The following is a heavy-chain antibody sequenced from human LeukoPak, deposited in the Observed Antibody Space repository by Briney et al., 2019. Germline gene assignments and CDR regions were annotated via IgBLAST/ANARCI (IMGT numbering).Heavy chain of an antibody. D-gene: IGHD6-13*01. CDR2: ISGNGGST. Sequence: GGSLRLSCAVSGFTFNNYAMTWVRQAPGKGLDWVSVISGNGGSTYYADSVKGRFTISRDNFKSTLYLQMNSLRAEDTAVYYCVSKVGQLKDWGQGTLVTVSS. V-gene: IGHV3-23*01. CDR3: VSKVGQLKD. J-gene: IGHJ4*02. CDR1: GFTFNNYA.